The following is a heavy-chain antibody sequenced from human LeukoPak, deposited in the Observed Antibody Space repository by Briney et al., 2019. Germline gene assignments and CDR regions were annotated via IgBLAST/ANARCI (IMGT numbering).Heavy chain of an antibody. CDR3: ARGPPAMAPNYYFGY. CDR2: IIPIFGIA. D-gene: IGHD5-18*01. V-gene: IGHV1-69*04. J-gene: IGHJ4*02. Sequence: SVKVSCKASGGTFSSYAISWVRQAPGQGLEWMGRIIPIFGIANYAQKFQGRVTITADKSTSTAYMELSSLRSEDTAVYYCARGPPAMAPNYYFGYWGQGTLVTVSS. CDR1: GGTFSSYA.